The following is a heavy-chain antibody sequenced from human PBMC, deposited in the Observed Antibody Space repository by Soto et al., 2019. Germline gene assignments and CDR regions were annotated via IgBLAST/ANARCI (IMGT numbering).Heavy chain of an antibody. CDR2: IYQSGTT. V-gene: IGHV4-61*01. Sequence: QLQLQESGPGLLQPSETLSLTCSVSGGSVRSGSYYWTWIRQPPGKGLEWIGYIYQSGTTNYNASLKSRVTISIDTSKNQFFLKLNSVTAADTAVYYCARDSSGRHDHWGQGTLVTVSS. D-gene: IGHD3-22*01. CDR3: ARDSSGRHDH. CDR1: GGSVRSGSYY. J-gene: IGHJ4*02.